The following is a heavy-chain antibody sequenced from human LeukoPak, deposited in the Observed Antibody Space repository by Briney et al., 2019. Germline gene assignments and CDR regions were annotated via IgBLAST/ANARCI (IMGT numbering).Heavy chain of an antibody. CDR1: GFTFDDYA. Sequence: GGSLSLSCAASGFTFDDYAMPWVRQAPGKGLEWVSGISWNSGSIGYADSVKGRFTISRDNAKNSLYLQMNSLRAEDTALYYCAKSLTAGSGTQPFDYWGQGTLVTVSS. CDR3: AKSLTAGSGTQPFDY. J-gene: IGHJ4*02. V-gene: IGHV3-9*01. D-gene: IGHD3-10*01. CDR2: ISWNSGSI.